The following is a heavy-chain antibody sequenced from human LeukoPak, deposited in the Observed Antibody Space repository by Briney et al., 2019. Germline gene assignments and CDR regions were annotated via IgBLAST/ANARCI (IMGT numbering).Heavy chain of an antibody. Sequence: PSETLSLTCTVSGGSISGYYWSWIRQPPGKGLDWIGDIYFGGTTNYKTSLKSRVTISLHTSTNQFSLNLTSVTAADTAEYFCARRTAKWNHRSPEFDPWGQGTLVIVSS. CDR3: ARRTAKWNHRSPEFDP. CDR2: IYFGGTT. J-gene: IGHJ5*01. V-gene: IGHV4-59*08. D-gene: IGHD1-14*01. CDR1: GGSISGYY.